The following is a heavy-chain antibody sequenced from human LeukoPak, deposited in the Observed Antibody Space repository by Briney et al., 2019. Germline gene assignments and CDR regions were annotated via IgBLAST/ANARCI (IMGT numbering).Heavy chain of an antibody. J-gene: IGHJ4*02. V-gene: IGHV4-39*01. D-gene: IGHD1-26*01. CDR2: IFYTGST. CDR3: ARTWRESFDY. Sequence: SETLSLPCTVSGGPISSSNDYCPWIRQPPGEGLKWIGYIFYTGSTYYNPSLKSRVTMSVDTSKNQFSLNLRSLTAADTALYYCARTWRESFDYWGQGTLVTVSS. CDR1: GGPISSSNDY.